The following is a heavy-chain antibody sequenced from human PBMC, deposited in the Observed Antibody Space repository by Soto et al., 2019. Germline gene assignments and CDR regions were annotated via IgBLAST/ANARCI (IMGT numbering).Heavy chain of an antibody. CDR3: AKLQSWRALDY. D-gene: IGHD6-13*01. J-gene: IGHJ4*02. CDR1: GFTFSNYD. V-gene: IGHV3-23*01. Sequence: EVLLLESGGGLVQPGGSLRLSCAASGFTFSNYDMGWVHQAPGKGLELVSFISGSGSGPYYADSVKGLFTISRDNAENTLYLQMNSLRVEDTAVYYCAKLQSWRALDYWGQGTLVTVSS. CDR2: ISGSGSGP.